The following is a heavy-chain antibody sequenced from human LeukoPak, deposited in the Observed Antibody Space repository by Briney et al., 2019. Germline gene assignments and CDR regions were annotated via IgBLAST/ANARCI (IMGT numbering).Heavy chain of an antibody. D-gene: IGHD4-23*01. CDR3: TTGPGNSGY. CDR1: GLTFDNAW. Sequence: GGSLRLSCVVSGLTFDNAWMSWVRQAPGKGLEWVGRIKSKNVGETTEYAAPVQGRFTISRDDSKNTVYLQMSSLKTEDTAVYYCTTGPGNSGYWGQGTLVTVS. J-gene: IGHJ4*02. V-gene: IGHV3-15*01. CDR2: IKSKNVGETT.